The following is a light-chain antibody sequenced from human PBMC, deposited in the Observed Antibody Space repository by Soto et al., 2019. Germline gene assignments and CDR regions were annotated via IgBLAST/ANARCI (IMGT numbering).Light chain of an antibody. CDR3: QQYASLPLT. CDR1: QTVSSSY. Sequence: DIVLTQSPGTLSLSPGERATLSCRASQTVSSSYLAWYQQKPGQAPRLLIYGASTRAAGIPDRFSGSGSGTDFTLTISRLEPEDFAVYYCQQYASLPLTFGGGTKVVI. CDR2: GAS. J-gene: IGKJ4*01. V-gene: IGKV3-20*01.